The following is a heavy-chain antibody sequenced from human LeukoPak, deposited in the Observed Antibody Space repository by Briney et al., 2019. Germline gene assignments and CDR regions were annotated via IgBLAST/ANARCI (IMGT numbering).Heavy chain of an antibody. CDR2: ISGSDETT. D-gene: IGHD6-19*01. V-gene: IGHV3-23*01. CDR1: GFTFNNVG. Sequence: PGGSLRLSCAASGFTFNNVGMSWVRQAPGKGLEWVSSISGSDETTYYADSVKGRFTISRDNSKNTLYLHMNSLRAEDAAVYYCAKGGVAGTGYFDYWGQGTLVTVSS. CDR3: AKGGVAGTGYFDY. J-gene: IGHJ4*02.